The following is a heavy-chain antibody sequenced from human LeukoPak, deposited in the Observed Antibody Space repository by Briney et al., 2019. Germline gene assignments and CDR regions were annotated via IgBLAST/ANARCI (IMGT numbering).Heavy chain of an antibody. CDR1: GFTFSSYA. CDR2: ISYDGSNK. D-gene: IGHD3-9*01. V-gene: IGHV3-30*04. Sequence: GGSLRLSCAASGFTFSSYAMHWVRQAPGKGLEWVAVISYDGSNKYSADSVKGRFTISRDNSKNTLYLQMNSLRAEDTAVYYCAKDLRYFDWLFDSWGQGTLVTVSS. CDR3: AKDLRYFDWLFDS. J-gene: IGHJ4*02.